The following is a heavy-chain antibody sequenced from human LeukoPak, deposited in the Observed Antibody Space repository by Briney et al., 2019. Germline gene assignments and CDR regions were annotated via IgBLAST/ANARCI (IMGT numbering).Heavy chain of an antibody. CDR1: GFNFSSYA. CDR2: VTGPSSNT. D-gene: IGHD2-2*01. J-gene: IGHJ4*02. V-gene: IGHV3-23*01. Sequence: SGGSLRLSCAASGFNFSSYAMTWVRQAPGKGLEWVSGVTGPSSNTYYADSVKGRFTISRDNSKNMLYLEMNSLRVEDTAIYHCAKDRSSSTSCSNYWGRGTLVTVSS. CDR3: AKDRSSSTSCSNY.